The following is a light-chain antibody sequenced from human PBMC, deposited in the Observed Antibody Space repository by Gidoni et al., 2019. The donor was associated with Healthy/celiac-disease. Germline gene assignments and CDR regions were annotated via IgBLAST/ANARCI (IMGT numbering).Light chain of an antibody. Sequence: EIGMTQSTATLSVSPGERATRSCRASQSVSSNLAWYQQKPGQAPRLLIYGASTRATGIQARFSGSGSGTEFTLTISSLQSEDFAVYYCQQYNTWPQTFXQXTKVEIK. CDR1: QSVSSN. V-gene: IGKV3-15*01. CDR3: QQYNTWPQT. J-gene: IGKJ1*01. CDR2: GAS.